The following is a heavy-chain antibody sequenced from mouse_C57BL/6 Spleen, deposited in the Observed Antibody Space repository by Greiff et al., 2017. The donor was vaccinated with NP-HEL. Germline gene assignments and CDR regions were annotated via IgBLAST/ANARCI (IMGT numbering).Heavy chain of an antibody. CDR2: IDPSDSYT. D-gene: IGHD1-2*01. Sequence: QVQLQQPGAELVMPGASVKLSCKASGYTFTSYWMHWVKQRPGQGLEWIGEIDPSDSYTNYNQKFKGKSTLTVDKSSSTAYMQLSSLTSEDSAVYYCARSAGPYYFDDWGQGTTLTVSS. CDR1: GYTFTSYW. J-gene: IGHJ2*01. CDR3: ARSAGPYYFDD. V-gene: IGHV1-69*01.